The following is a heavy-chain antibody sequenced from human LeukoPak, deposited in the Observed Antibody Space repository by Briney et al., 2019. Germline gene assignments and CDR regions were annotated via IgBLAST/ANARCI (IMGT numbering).Heavy chain of an antibody. CDR3: ARGFSLKPYFGSYTLAY. Sequence: PSETLSLTCAVYGGSFSGYYWSWIRQPPGKGLEWIGEINHSGSTNYNPSLKSRVTISVDTSKNQFSLKLTSVTAADTAVYYCARGFSLKPYFGSYTLAYWGQGTLVTVSS. J-gene: IGHJ4*02. D-gene: IGHD3-16*02. V-gene: IGHV4-34*01. CDR2: INHSGST. CDR1: GGSFSGYY.